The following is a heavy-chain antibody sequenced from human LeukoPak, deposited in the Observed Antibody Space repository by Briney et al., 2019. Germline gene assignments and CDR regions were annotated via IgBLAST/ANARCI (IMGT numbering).Heavy chain of an antibody. D-gene: IGHD6-19*01. CDR3: AKVRPRYSSGWSFDY. Sequence: PGGSLRLSCAASGFTFSSYEMNWVRQAPGKGLECVSYISSSGSTIYYADSVKGRFTISRDNSKNTLYLQMNSLRAEDTTVYYCAKVRPRYSSGWSFDYWGQGTLVTVSS. CDR2: ISSSGSTI. J-gene: IGHJ4*02. CDR1: GFTFSSYE. V-gene: IGHV3-48*03.